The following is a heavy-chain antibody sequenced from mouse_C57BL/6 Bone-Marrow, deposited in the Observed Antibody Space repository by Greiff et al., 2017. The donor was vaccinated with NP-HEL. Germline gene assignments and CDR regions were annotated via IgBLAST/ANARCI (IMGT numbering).Heavy chain of an antibody. CDR2: INPYNGGT. J-gene: IGHJ1*03. D-gene: IGHD2-3*01. CDR1: GYTFTDYY. Sequence: EVQRVESGPVLVKPGASVKMSCKASGYTFTDYYMNWVKQSHGKSLEWIGVINPYNGGTSYNQKFKGKATLTVDKSSSTAYMELNSLTSEDSAVYYCARLYDYGYFDVWGTGTTVTVSS. CDR3: ARLYDYGYFDV. V-gene: IGHV1-19*01.